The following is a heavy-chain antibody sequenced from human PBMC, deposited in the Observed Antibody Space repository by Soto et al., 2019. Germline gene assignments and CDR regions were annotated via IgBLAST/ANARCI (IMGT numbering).Heavy chain of an antibody. Sequence: AVKVTWKASGGSFSSYAISWVRQAPGQGLEWMGGIIPIFGTANYAQKFQGRVTITADESTSTAFIELTILSSEDTAFYFCLCSEVVHLWPHFAFWGQGTLVTVSS. CDR1: GGSFSSYA. CDR3: LCSEVVHLWPHFAF. CDR2: IIPIFGTA. J-gene: IGHJ1*01. D-gene: IGHD5-18*01. V-gene: IGHV1-69*13.